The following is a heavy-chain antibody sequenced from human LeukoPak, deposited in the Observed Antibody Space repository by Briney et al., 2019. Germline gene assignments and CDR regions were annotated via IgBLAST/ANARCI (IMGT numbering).Heavy chain of an antibody. CDR2: MNPNSGNT. D-gene: IGHD2-2*01. CDR1: GYTFTGYD. Sequence: GASVKVSCKASGYTFTGYDINWVRQATGQGLEWMGWMNPNSGNTGYAQKLQGRVTMTRDTSISTAYMELSSLRSEDTAVYYCARGDIVVVPDGFDPWGQGTLVTVSS. J-gene: IGHJ5*02. V-gene: IGHV1-8*01. CDR3: ARGDIVVVPDGFDP.